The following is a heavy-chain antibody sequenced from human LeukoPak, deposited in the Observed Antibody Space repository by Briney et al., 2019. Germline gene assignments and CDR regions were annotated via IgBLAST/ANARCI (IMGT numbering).Heavy chain of an antibody. CDR3: AKDAFRTSGWYYFDY. D-gene: IGHD6-19*01. V-gene: IGHV3-23*01. CDR2: IVDSGGST. CDR1: EFSFGFYA. Sequence: PGGSLRLSCAASEFSFGFYAMHWKRKAPGKGLEWVSAIVDSGGSTYYADSVKGRFTISRDNSKNTLYLQMNSLRAEDTAIYYCAKDAFRTSGWYYFDYWGQGTLVAVSS. J-gene: IGHJ4*02.